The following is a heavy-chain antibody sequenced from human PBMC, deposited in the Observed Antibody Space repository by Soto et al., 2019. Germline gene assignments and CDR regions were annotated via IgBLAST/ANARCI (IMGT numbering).Heavy chain of an antibody. V-gene: IGHV3-30*04. J-gene: IGHJ3*02. Sequence: GGSLRLSCAASGFTFSSYAMHWVRQAPGKGLEWVTVISYDGSNKYYADSVKGRFTISRDNSKNTLYLQMNSLRAEDTAVYYCARASHGEGMAFDIWGQGTMVTVSS. CDR2: ISYDGSNK. D-gene: IGHD3-3*01. CDR3: ARASHGEGMAFDI. CDR1: GFTFSSYA.